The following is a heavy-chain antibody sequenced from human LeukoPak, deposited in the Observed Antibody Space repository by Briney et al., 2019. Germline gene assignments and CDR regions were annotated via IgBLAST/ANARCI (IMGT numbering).Heavy chain of an antibody. V-gene: IGHV3-30*02. CDR2: IRYDGSNK. J-gene: IGHJ4*02. CDR1: GFTFSSYG. Sequence: GGSLRLSCAASGFTFSSYGMHWVRQAPGKGLEWVAFIRYDGSNKYYADSVKGRFTISRDNSKNTLYLQMNSLRAEDTAVYYCAKDLSYTIAAADYFDYWGQGTLVTVSS. D-gene: IGHD6-13*01. CDR3: AKDLSYTIAAADYFDY.